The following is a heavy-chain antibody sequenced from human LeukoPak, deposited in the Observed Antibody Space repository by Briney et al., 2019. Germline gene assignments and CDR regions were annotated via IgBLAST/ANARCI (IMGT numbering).Heavy chain of an antibody. CDR3: ARGRIAKIVVVHSFHYGMDV. CDR1: GGSFTDYF. CDR2: INDYIGNT. D-gene: IGHD3-22*01. J-gene: IGHJ6*02. Sequence: SETLSLTCDVFGGSFTDYFWTWIRQSPGEGLEWIGEINDYIGNTNYNPSLNSRVSISLEKSKNQFSLELRSVTAADTAVYYCARGRIAKIVVVHSFHYGMDVWGQGATVTVSS. V-gene: IGHV4-34*01.